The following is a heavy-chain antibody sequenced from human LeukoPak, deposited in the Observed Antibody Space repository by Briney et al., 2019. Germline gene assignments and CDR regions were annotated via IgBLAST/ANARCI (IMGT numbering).Heavy chain of an antibody. V-gene: IGHV3-20*04. CDR1: GFTFDDYG. D-gene: IGHD3-22*01. CDR2: INWNGGST. CDR3: ARVEYSSGCYYGAFDI. J-gene: IGHJ3*02. Sequence: GGSLRLSCAASGFTFDDYGMSWVRHAPGKGLEWVSGINWNGGSTGYADSVKGRFTISRDNAKNSLYLQMNSLRAEDTALYYCARVEYSSGCYYGAFDIWGQGTMVTVSS.